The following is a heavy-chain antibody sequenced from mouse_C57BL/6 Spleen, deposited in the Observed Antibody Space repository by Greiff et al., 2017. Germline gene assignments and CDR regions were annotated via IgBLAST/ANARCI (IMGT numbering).Heavy chain of an antibody. J-gene: IGHJ2*01. D-gene: IGHD1-2*01. V-gene: IGHV1-50*01. Sequence: QVQLQQPGAELVKPGASVKLSCKASGYTFTSYWMQWVKQRPGQGLEWIGEIDPSDSYTNYNQKFKGKATLTVDTSSSTAYMQLSSLTSEDSAFYYCARRLDSDYWGQGTTLTVSS. CDR3: ARRLDSDY. CDR1: GYTFTSYW. CDR2: IDPSDSYT.